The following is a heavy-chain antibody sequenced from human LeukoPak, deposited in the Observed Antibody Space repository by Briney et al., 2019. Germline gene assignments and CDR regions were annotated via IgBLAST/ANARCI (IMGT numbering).Heavy chain of an antibody. CDR3: ARSYDFWSGYYSNWFDP. CDR2: IYYSGST. V-gene: IGHV4-59*01. D-gene: IGHD3/OR15-3a*01. Sequence: PSETLSLTCTVSGGSISSYYWSWIRQPPGKGLEWIGYIYYSGSTNYNPSLKSRVTISVDTSKNQFSLKLSSVTAADTAVYYCARSYDFWSGYYSNWFDPRGQGTLVTVSS. CDR1: GGSISSYY. J-gene: IGHJ5*02.